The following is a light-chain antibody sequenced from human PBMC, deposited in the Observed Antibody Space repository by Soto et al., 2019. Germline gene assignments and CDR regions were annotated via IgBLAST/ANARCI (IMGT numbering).Light chain of an antibody. CDR1: QRITTY. CDR3: QQSESIPRT. J-gene: IGKJ1*01. V-gene: IGKV1-39*01. CDR2: AAS. Sequence: DIQMTQSPSSLSASVGDRVTITCRASQRITTYLNWYQQKPGQAPNLLIYAASSLQSGVPSRFSGMESGTEFTFTVSSTSLHRNDFATYECQQSESIPRTFGEGTDVDI.